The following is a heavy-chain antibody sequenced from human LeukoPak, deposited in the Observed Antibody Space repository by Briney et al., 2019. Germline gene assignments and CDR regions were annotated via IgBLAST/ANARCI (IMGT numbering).Heavy chain of an antibody. J-gene: IGHJ4*02. CDR1: GFTFSSYT. V-gene: IGHV3-21*03. CDR2: IISSGSYI. Sequence: EGPLRLSCAASGFTFSSYTMNWVRQAPGKGLEWVSSIISSGSYIYYADSVKGRFTISRDNAKNSLYLQMNSLRAEDTAVYYCARDFGGYCSSSNCYLGWLNYWGQGTLVTVSS. D-gene: IGHD2-2*01. CDR3: ARDFGGYCSSSNCYLGWLNY.